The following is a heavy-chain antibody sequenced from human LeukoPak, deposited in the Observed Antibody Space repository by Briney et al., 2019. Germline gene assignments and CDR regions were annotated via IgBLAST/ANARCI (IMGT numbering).Heavy chain of an antibody. Sequence: ASVKVSCKASGYTFTGYYMHWVRQAPGQGLEWMGRINPNSGGTNYAQKFQGRVIMTRDTSISTAYMELSRLRSDDTAVYYCARASRNPGPYYFDYWGQGTLVTVSS. CDR1: GYTFTGYY. D-gene: IGHD1-14*01. CDR2: INPNSGGT. CDR3: ARASRNPGPYYFDY. V-gene: IGHV1-2*06. J-gene: IGHJ4*02.